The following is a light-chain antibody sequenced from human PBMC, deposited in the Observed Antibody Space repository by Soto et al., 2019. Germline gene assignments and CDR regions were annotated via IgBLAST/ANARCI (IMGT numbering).Light chain of an antibody. CDR1: QGISSY. V-gene: IGKV1-9*01. CDR3: QQVNSYPLT. Sequence: DIQLTQSPSFLSASVGDRVTITCRASQGISSYLVWYQQKRGKAPKLLIYAASTLQSGVPSRFSGSGSGTEFTLTISSLQPEDFATYYCQQVNSYPLTFGGGTKVEIK. J-gene: IGKJ4*01. CDR2: AAS.